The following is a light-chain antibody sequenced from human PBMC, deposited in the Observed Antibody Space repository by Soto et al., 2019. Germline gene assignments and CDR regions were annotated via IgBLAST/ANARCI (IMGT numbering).Light chain of an antibody. J-gene: IGKJ2*01. Sequence: EIVLTQSPGTLSLSPGERATLSCRASQSVSSSYLAWYQQKPGQAPRLLIYGASSRATGIPDSFSGSGSGTDFTLTISRLEPEDFAVYYCQQYGSSPGYTFGQGTTLEIK. CDR3: QQYGSSPGYT. V-gene: IGKV3-20*01. CDR1: QSVSSSY. CDR2: GAS.